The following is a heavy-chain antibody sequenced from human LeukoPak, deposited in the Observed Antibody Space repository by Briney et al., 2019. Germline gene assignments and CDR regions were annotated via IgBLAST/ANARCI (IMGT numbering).Heavy chain of an antibody. Sequence: SETLSLTCTVSGGSISSYYWSWIRQPPGKGLEWIGYIYYSGTTYYNPSLKSRVTMSVDTSKKQFSLTLSFVTAADTAIYYCARHYYGGSGAFDIWGQGTMVTVS. CDR1: GGSISSYY. CDR2: IYYSGTT. V-gene: IGHV4-59*08. J-gene: IGHJ3*02. CDR3: ARHYYGGSGAFDI. D-gene: IGHD4-23*01.